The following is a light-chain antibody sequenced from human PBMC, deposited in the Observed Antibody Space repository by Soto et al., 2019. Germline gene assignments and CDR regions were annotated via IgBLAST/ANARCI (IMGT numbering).Light chain of an antibody. J-gene: IGLJ2*01. V-gene: IGLV2-14*01. CDR2: DVS. Sequence: QSALTQPASVSGSPGQSITISCTGTSSDVGGYNYVSWYQQHPGKAPKLMIYDVSNRPSGVSNRFSGSKSGNTASLTISGRQAEDEADYYCSSYTGSNTLVVFGGGTKLTVL. CDR3: SSYTGSNTLVV. CDR1: SSDVGGYNY.